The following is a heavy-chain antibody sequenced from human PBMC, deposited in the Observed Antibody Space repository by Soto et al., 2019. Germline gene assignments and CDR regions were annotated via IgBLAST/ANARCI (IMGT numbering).Heavy chain of an antibody. V-gene: IGHV3-23*01. CDR3: ASAYYYSGSYWEFDY. CDR2: VSGSRGSA. Sequence: EVQLLESGGGLVQPGGSLRLSCAASGFIFSSYAMSWVRQAPGKGLEWVSTVSGSRGSANYADSVKGRFTISRDNTKNSLYLQSRGLRAEDTALYFCASAYYYSGSYWEFDYWGQGTLVTVSS. J-gene: IGHJ4*02. D-gene: IGHD3-10*01. CDR1: GFIFSSYA.